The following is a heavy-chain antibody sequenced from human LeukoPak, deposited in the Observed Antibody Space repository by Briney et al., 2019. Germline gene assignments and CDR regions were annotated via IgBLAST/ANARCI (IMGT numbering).Heavy chain of an antibody. CDR2: RKQDGSEK. CDR1: GFTFSSYW. Sequence: GGSLRLSCAASGFTFSSYWMSWVRQAPGKGLEWVANRKQDGSEKYYVDSVKGRFTISRDNAKNSLYLQMNSLRAEDTAVYYCARGNGLLWFGELARFDYWGQGTLVTVSS. V-gene: IGHV3-7*01. CDR3: ARGNGLLWFGELARFDY. J-gene: IGHJ4*02. D-gene: IGHD3-10*01.